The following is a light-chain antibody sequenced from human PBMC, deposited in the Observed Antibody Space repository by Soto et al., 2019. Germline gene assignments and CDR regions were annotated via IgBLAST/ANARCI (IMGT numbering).Light chain of an antibody. Sequence: IVMTQSPATLPVSPGERATLSCRATQRVSTNLAWYQQKPGQAPRLLIYAASSRATGVPARFSGSGSGTEFTLTISSXXXEDFALYYCHQYNNWPYTFGQGTRLEVK. CDR3: HQYNNWPYT. V-gene: IGKV3-15*01. J-gene: IGKJ2*01. CDR1: QRVSTN. CDR2: AAS.